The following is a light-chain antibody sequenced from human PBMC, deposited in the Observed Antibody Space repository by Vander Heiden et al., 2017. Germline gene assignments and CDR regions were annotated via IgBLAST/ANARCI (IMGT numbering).Light chain of an antibody. V-gene: IGKV1-39*01. Sequence: DIQMTQSPSSLSASVGDRVTITCRASQSISSYLNWYQQKPGKAPKLLIYAASSLQSGVPSRFSGRASGTDFTLTMSSLQPEDIATYYCQLSYTTGFTFGHGTKVDIK. J-gene: IGKJ3*01. CDR1: QSISSY. CDR3: QLSYTTGFT. CDR2: AAS.